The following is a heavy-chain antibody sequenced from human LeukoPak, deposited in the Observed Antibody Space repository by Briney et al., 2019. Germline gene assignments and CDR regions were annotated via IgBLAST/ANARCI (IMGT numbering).Heavy chain of an antibody. CDR3: ARLTFVGYSSGWYLTPLVDY. Sequence: PSETLSLTCTVSGGSVSSRHYYWGWIRQPPGKGLEWIGSVYYSGTTYYNPSLKSRVTISVDTSKNEFSLKVNSVTAADTAVYFCARLTFVGYSSGWYLTPLVDYWGQGTLVTVSS. V-gene: IGHV4-39*01. D-gene: IGHD6-19*01. CDR2: VYYSGTT. J-gene: IGHJ4*02. CDR1: GGSVSSRHYY.